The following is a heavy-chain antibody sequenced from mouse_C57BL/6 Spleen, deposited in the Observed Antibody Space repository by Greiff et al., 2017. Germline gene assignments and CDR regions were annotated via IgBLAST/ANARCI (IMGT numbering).Heavy chain of an antibody. V-gene: IGHV14-1*01. J-gene: IGHJ3*01. D-gene: IGHD1-1*01. CDR3: TKVYCSSYALFAY. CDR2: IDPEDGDT. CDR1: GFNIKDYY. Sequence: VTLKESGAELVRPGASVKLSCTASGFNIKDYYMHWVKQRPEQGLEWIGRIDPEDGDTEYAPKFQGKATMTADTSSNTAYLQLSSLTSEDTAVYYCTKVYCSSYALFAYWGQGTLVTVSA.